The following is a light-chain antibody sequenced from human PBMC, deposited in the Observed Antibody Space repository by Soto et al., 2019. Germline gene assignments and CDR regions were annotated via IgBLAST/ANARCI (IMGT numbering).Light chain of an antibody. CDR2: AAP. CDR3: QQYHSYYRT. Sequence: DIQMIQSPSTLSASVGDRVTITCRASQTIRSWLAWYQQKPGKAPNLLIYAAPTLKSGVPSRFSGNGSETEFTLTISSLQPDDFATYYCQQYHSYYRTFGQGTKLEIK. J-gene: IGKJ2*01. CDR1: QTIRSW. V-gene: IGKV1-5*01.